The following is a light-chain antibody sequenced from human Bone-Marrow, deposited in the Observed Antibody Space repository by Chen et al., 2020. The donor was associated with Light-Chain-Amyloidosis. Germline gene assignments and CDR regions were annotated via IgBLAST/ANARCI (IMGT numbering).Light chain of an antibody. J-gene: IGLJ3*02. CDR2: DDS. CDR3: QVWDRSSDRPV. Sequence: SYVLTQPSSVSVAPGQTATIACGGNNIGSTSVHWYQQTPGQAPLLVVYDDSDRPSGIPERLSGSNSGNTATRTSSRVEAGDEADDYCQVWDRSSDRPVVGGGTKLTVL. V-gene: IGLV3-21*02. CDR1: NIGSTS.